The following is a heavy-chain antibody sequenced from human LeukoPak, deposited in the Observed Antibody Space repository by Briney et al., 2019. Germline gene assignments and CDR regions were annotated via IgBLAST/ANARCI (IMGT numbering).Heavy chain of an antibody. V-gene: IGHV1-2*02. CDR2: INPNTGVT. CDR3: ARDRTTVTTGYYGMDV. D-gene: IGHD4-17*01. CDR1: GYTFTGYY. Sequence: ASVKVSCKASGYTFTGYYMHWVCQAPGQGLEWMGWINPNTGVTNYAQKFQGRVTLTRDTSIITAYMELTRLRSDDTAMYYCARDRTTVTTGYYGMDVWGQGTTLTVSS. J-gene: IGHJ6*02.